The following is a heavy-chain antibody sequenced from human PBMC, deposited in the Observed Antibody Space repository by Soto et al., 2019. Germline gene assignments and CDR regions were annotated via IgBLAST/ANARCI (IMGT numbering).Heavy chain of an antibody. CDR3: ARARYYGILPGYLAY. D-gene: IGHD3-9*01. CDR1: GGTFSSYA. Sequence: GASVKVSCKASGGTFSSYAISWVRQAPGQGLEWMGGIIPIFGTANYAQKFQGRVTTTADESTSTAYTELSSLRSEDTAVYYCARARYYGILPGYLAYWGQGTLVTVSS. V-gene: IGHV1-69*13. CDR2: IIPIFGTA. J-gene: IGHJ4*02.